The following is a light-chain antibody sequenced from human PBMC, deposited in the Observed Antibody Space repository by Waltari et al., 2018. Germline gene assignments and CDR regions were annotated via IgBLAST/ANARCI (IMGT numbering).Light chain of an antibody. CDR2: EVN. CDR1: STDINPYNY. J-gene: IGLJ3*02. Sequence: QSALTQPPSASGSPGQSVTISCTGPSTDINPYNYVSWYQQHPDKAPKLIIFEVNKWPSGVPDRFSGSKSGNTASLTVSGLQAEDEADYYCSSYTGSNILVFGGGTKLTVL. CDR3: SSYTGSNILV. V-gene: IGLV2-8*01.